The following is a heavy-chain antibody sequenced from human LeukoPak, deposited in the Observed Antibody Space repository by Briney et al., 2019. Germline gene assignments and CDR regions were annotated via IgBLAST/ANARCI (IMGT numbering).Heavy chain of an antibody. D-gene: IGHD3-22*01. CDR3: AKDASYYYESLDAFDI. Sequence: PGGSLTLSCAASGFTLSSYAMSWVRQAPGKGLEWVSAISGSGGSTYYADSVKGRFTISRDNSKYTLYLQMNSLRAEDTAVYYCAKDASYYYESLDAFDIWGQGTMVTVSS. CDR1: GFTLSSYA. V-gene: IGHV3-23*01. CDR2: ISGSGGST. J-gene: IGHJ3*02.